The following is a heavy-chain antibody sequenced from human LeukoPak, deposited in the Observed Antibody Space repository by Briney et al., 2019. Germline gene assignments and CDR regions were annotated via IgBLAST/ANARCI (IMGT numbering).Heavy chain of an antibody. Sequence: SGGSLRPSCAASGFTFSSYAMHWVRQAPGKGLEWVAVISYDGSNKYYADSVKGRFTISRDNSKNTLCLQMNSLRAEDTAVYYCARDSSLGSPNNYYYYYMDVWGKGTTVTVSS. CDR3: ARDSSLGSPNNYYYYYMDV. CDR2: ISYDGSNK. J-gene: IGHJ6*03. V-gene: IGHV3-30*04. CDR1: GFTFSSYA. D-gene: IGHD5/OR15-5a*01.